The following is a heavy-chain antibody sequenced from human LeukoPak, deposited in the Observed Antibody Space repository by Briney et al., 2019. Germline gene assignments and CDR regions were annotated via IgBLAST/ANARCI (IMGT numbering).Heavy chain of an antibody. D-gene: IGHD4-17*01. V-gene: IGHV3-72*01. CDR2: SRNKANGYTT. J-gene: IGHJ4*02. CDR3: ARGSSGDPHYFDY. Sequence: GGSLRLSCAASGFTFSDHYIDWVRQAPGKGLEWVGRSRNKANGYTTEYAASVKGRFTISRDDSKNSLYLQMNSLKTEDTAVYYCARGSSGDPHYFDYWGQGTLVTVSS. CDR1: GFTFSDHY.